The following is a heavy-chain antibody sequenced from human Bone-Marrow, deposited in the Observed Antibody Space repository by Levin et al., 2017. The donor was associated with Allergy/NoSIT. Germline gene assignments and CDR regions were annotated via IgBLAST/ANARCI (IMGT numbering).Heavy chain of an antibody. CDR3: ARTLGYCSGDGCYYYFDY. CDR1: NYSISSDFH. V-gene: IGHV4-38-2*01. D-gene: IGHD2-15*01. CDR2: IDQSGNT. Sequence: SETLSLTCAVSNYSISSDFHWGWIRQPPGKGLEWIGSIDQSGNTYYNPSLKSRVTTSVDTSKNQFSLRLTSVTAADTAVYYCARTLGYCSGDGCYYYFDYWGQGTLVTVSS. J-gene: IGHJ4*02.